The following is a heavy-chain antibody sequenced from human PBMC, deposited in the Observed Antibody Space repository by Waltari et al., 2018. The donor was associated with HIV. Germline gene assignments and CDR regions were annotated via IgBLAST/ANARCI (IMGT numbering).Heavy chain of an antibody. CDR2: IYDSGGT. J-gene: IGHJ6*02. CDR3: ASSYGSGPNYYGMDV. V-gene: IGHV4-39*01. Sequence: QLQLQESGPGLVKPSATLSLTCTVSGGSISSSSYYWGWIRQPPGKGLEWIGSIYDSGGTYYNPSLKSRVTISVDTSKNQFSLKLSSVTAADTAVYYCASSYGSGPNYYGMDVWGQGTTVTVSS. CDR1: GGSISSSSYY. D-gene: IGHD3-10*01.